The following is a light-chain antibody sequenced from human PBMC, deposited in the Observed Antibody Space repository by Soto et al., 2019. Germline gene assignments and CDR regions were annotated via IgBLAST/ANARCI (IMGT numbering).Light chain of an antibody. Sequence: ESVVTQCPGTLSLSPGERATLSCRASQSVSNNYLAWYQQKPGQAPRLLIYGASNRATGIPDRFSGSGSGTDFTLTISRLEPEDFAVYYCQQYGSSGTFGQGTKVDIK. CDR1: QSVSNNY. J-gene: IGKJ1*01. V-gene: IGKV3-20*01. CDR2: GAS. CDR3: QQYGSSGT.